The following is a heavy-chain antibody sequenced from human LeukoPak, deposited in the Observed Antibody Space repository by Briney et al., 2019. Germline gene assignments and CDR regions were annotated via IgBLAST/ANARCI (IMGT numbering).Heavy chain of an antibody. CDR2: ISGSGDNT. D-gene: IGHD3-10*01. Sequence: GGSLRLSCAASGFTFSNYAMSWVRQAPGKGLEWVSTISGSGDNTYYADSVKGRSTISRDNSKNTLYLQMNSLRAEDTAVYYCAKDAGLLWFGELSYMDVWGKGTTVTVSS. CDR3: AKDAGLLWFGELSYMDV. V-gene: IGHV3-23*01. CDR1: GFTFSNYA. J-gene: IGHJ6*03.